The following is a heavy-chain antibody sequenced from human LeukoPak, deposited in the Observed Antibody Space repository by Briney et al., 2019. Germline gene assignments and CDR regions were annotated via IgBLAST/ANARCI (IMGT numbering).Heavy chain of an antibody. CDR2: VDSGGNT. V-gene: IGHV3-53*01. D-gene: IGHD5-24*01. J-gene: IGHJ4*02. Sequence: GGSLRLSCAASGFTVRINHMTWVRQAPGKGLEWVSFVDSGGNTHYADSVKGRFTISRDNAKNSLYLQMNSLRAEDTAVYYCAREGDGYMREKFDYWGQGTLVTVSS. CDR1: GFTVRINH. CDR3: AREGDGYMREKFDY.